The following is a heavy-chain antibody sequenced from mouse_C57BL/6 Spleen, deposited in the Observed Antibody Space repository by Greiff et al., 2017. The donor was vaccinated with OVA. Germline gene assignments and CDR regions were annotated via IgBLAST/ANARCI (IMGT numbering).Heavy chain of an antibody. CDR3: TKTYYSNYAAMDY. V-gene: IGHV14-1*01. Sequence: EVQLQQSGAELVRPGASVKLSCTASGFNFTDYYMHWVKQRPEQGLEWIGRIDPEDGGTEYAPKFKGKATMTADTSSNTAYLQLSSLTSEDTAVYYGTKTYYSNYAAMDYWGQGTSVTVSS. CDR1: GFNFTDYY. D-gene: IGHD2-5*01. CDR2: IDPEDGGT. J-gene: IGHJ4*01.